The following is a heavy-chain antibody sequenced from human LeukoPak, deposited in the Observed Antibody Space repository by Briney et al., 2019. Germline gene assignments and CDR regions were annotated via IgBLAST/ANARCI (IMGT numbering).Heavy chain of an antibody. J-gene: IGHJ4*02. CDR2: ISASSSYI. D-gene: IGHD3-10*01. CDR1: GFTFSDYY. V-gene: IGHV3-11*06. CDR3: ARYGTPQHAGVYFDR. Sequence: TGGSLRLSCAASGFTFSDYYMSWIRQAPGKGLEWVSSISASSSYINYADSVKGRFTISRDNAKNSLFLQMNSLRAEDTAVYYCARYGTPQHAGVYFDRWGKGTLVTVSS.